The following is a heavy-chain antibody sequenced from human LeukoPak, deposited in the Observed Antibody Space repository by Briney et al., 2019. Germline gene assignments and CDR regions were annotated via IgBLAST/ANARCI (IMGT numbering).Heavy chain of an antibody. J-gene: IGHJ4*02. V-gene: IGHV4-34*01. CDR2: INHSGST. CDR1: GGSFSGYY. Sequence: SETLSLTCAVYGGSFSGYYWSWIRQPPGKGLEWIGEINHSGSTNYNPSLKSRVTISVDTSKNQFSLKLSSVTAADTAVYYCARGVHGSWSYYFDYWGQGTLVTVSS. CDR3: ARGVHGSWSYYFDY. D-gene: IGHD6-13*01.